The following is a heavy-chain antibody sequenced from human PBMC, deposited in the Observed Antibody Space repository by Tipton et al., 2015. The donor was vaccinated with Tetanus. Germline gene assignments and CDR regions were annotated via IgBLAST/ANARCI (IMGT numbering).Heavy chain of an antibody. CDR1: GDSMTRYY. V-gene: IGHV4-4*08. Sequence: LRLSCTVSGDSMTRYYWSWIRQPPGKGLEWISYIFASGSTNYNPALKSRVTISMDTSKNQISLNLTSVTAADTAVYFCAKRGQQWVVSSYFDSWGQGTLVAVSS. CDR2: IFASGST. J-gene: IGHJ4*02. CDR3: AKRGQQWVVSSYFDS. D-gene: IGHD6-19*01.